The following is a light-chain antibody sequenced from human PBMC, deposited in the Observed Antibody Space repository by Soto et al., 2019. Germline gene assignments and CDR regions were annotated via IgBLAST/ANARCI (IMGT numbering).Light chain of an antibody. V-gene: IGLV3-21*04. CDR2: YDN. CDR3: QVWDSSSDLRGV. J-gene: IGLJ2*01. Sequence: SYELTQPPSVSVAPGKTARITCGGNNIGSKSVHWYQQKPGQAPVLVIYYDNDRPSGIPERFSGSNSGNTATQTISRVEAGDEADYYCQVWDSSSDLRGVFGGGTQLTVL. CDR1: NIGSKS.